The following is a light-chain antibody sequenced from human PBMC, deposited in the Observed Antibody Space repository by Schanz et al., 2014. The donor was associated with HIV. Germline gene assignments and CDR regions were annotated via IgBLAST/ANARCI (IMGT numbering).Light chain of an antibody. V-gene: IGKV3-20*01. CDR2: GAS. CDR1: QSVSSNY. CDR3: QQYGRSDLLT. Sequence: EIVLTQSPGTLSLSPRERATLSCRASQSVSSNYLAWYQHRPGQTPRLLIYGASSRAPGIPDRFSGSGSGTDFTLTISRLEPEDFAVYYCQQYGRSDLLTFGGGTNVGIK. J-gene: IGKJ4*01.